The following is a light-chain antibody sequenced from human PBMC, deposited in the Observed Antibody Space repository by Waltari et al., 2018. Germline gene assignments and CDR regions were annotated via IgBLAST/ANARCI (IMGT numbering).Light chain of an antibody. Sequence: QSALTQPASVSGSPGQSTTISCPGTSNDIGSYNYVSWYQQHPGKAPKLIIYDVTHRPSGVSNRFSGSKSGNTASLTISGLQAEDEADYYCSSYMDSTTLELFGGGTSLTVL. CDR2: DVT. CDR1: SNDIGSYNY. J-gene: IGLJ2*01. CDR3: SSYMDSTTLEL. V-gene: IGLV2-14*03.